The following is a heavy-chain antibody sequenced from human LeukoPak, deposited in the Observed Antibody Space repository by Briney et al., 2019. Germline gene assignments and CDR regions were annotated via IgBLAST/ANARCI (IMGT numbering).Heavy chain of an antibody. D-gene: IGHD1-1*01. V-gene: IGHV4-61*02. CDR2: IYSSGGT. Sequence: PSQTLSLTCTVSGGSITSGSYYWSWIRQPAGKGLEWIGRIYSSGGTNYNPSLKRRVTISVDMSKNQFSLKLSSVTAAVPPVYYCARGVCQYTNNWPNWFDPWGQGTLVTVPS. CDR3: ARGVCQYTNNWPNWFDP. J-gene: IGHJ5*02. CDR1: GGSITSGSYY.